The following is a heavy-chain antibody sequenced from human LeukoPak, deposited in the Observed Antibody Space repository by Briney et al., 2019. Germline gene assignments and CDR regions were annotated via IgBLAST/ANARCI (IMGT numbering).Heavy chain of an antibody. D-gene: IGHD6-19*01. CDR1: GFTFDNYA. J-gene: IGHJ1*01. CDR2: LSWNSGTI. V-gene: IGHV3-9*01. CDR3: ARAYKDRSLAGKKEFFQH. Sequence: PGGSLRLSCAASGFTFDNYAMNWVRQVPGKGPEWISLLSWNSGTIGYADSVKGRFTISRDNANNFLYLQMNSLRAEDTALYYCARAYKDRSLAGKKEFFQHWGQGTLVTVSS.